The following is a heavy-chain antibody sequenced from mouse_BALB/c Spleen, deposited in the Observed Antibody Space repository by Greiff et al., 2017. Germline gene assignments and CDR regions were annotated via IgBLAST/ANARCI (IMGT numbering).Heavy chain of an antibody. CDR3: ARPTMITTGGAFAY. V-gene: IGHV5-4*02. D-gene: IGHD2-4*01. J-gene: IGHJ3*01. CDR1: GFTFSDYY. CDR2: ISDGGSYT. Sequence: EVKLVESGGGLVKPGGSLKLSCAASGFTFSDYYMYWVRQTPEKRLEWVATISDGGSYTYYPDSVKGRFTISRDNAKNNLYLQMSSLKSEDTAMYYCARPTMITTGGAFAYWGQGTLVTVSA.